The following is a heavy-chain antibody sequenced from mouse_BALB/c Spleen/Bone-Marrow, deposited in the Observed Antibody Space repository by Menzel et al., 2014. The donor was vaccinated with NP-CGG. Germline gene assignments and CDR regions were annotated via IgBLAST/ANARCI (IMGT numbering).Heavy chain of an antibody. CDR1: GFNSKDTY. V-gene: IGHV14-3*02. CDR3: ARSYRYTWSAY. D-gene: IGHD2-14*01. Sequence: EVKLMESGAELVKPGASVKLSCTGSGFNSKDTYMHWVKQRPEQGLEWIGRIDPANGSTRYDPKFRGKATITADTSSNTAYLQLSSLTSEDTAVYYCARSYRYTWSAYWGQGTMVTVSA. CDR2: IDPANGST. J-gene: IGHJ3*01.